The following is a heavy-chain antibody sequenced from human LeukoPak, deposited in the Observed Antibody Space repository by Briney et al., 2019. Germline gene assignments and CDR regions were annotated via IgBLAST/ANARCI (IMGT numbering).Heavy chain of an antibody. J-gene: IGHJ3*02. CDR1: GFTFSSYE. CDR2: ISYDGSNK. V-gene: IGHV3-30*04. Sequence: GGSLRLSCAASGFTFSSYEMNWVRQAPGKGLEWVAVISYDGSNKYYADSVKGRFTISRDNSKNTLYLQMNSLRAEDTAVYFCAKDRRGYSYGGDAFDIWGQGTMVTVS. CDR3: AKDRRGYSYGGDAFDI. D-gene: IGHD5-18*01.